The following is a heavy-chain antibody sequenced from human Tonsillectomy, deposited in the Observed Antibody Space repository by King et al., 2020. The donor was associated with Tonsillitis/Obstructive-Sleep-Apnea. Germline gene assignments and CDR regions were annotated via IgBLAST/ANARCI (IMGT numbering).Heavy chain of an antibody. Sequence: VQLQQWGAGLLKPSETLSLTCAVYGGSFSGYFWSWIRQFPGKGLEWIGEINHIGSTNYNPSLKSRVTISVDTSKNPVSLKLSSVTAADTAVYYCATCIQLSSYFDYWGQGTLVTVSA. CDR2: INHIGST. CDR3: ATCIQLSSYFDY. V-gene: IGHV4-34*01. J-gene: IGHJ4*02. CDR1: GGSFSGYF. D-gene: IGHD5-18*01.